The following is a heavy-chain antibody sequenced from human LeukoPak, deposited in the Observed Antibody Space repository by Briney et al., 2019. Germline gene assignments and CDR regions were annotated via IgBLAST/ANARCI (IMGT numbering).Heavy chain of an antibody. J-gene: IGHJ4*02. Sequence: ASVKVSCKASGGTFSSYAISWVRQAPGQGLEWMGGIIPIFGTANYAQKFQGRVTITADESTSTAYMELSSLRSEGTAVYYCARDLSGYDPGDYWGQGTLVTVSS. CDR3: ARDLSGYDPGDY. CDR1: GGTFSSYA. CDR2: IIPIFGTA. V-gene: IGHV1-69*13. D-gene: IGHD5-12*01.